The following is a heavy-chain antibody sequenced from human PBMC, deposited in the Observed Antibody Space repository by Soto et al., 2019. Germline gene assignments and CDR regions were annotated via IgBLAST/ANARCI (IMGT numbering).Heavy chain of an antibody. CDR1: GGSISSSSYY. V-gene: IGHV4-39*01. Sequence: QLQLQESGPGLVKPSETLSLTCTVSGGSISSSSYYWGWIRQPPGKGLEWIGSIYYSGSTNYNPSLKSRVTISVDTSKNQFSLKLSSVTAADTAVYYCARHLDDFWSGYATGYYYGMDVWGQGTTVTVSS. CDR2: IYYSGST. D-gene: IGHD3-3*01. J-gene: IGHJ6*02. CDR3: ARHLDDFWSGYATGYYYGMDV.